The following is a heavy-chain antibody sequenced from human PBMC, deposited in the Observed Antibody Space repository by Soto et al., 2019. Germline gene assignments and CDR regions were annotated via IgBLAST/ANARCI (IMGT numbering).Heavy chain of an antibody. Sequence: QVQLVESGGGVVQPGKSLRLSCAASGLTFSTYTLHWVRQAPGKGLEWVALISADGSDKFYADSVKGRFIISRDNSKSALYPQMNSLRTEDTAVYYCTAMNRSAYSFDFWSQGTLVTFAS. CDR3: TAMNRSAYSFDF. CDR2: ISADGSDK. V-gene: IGHV3-30*14. CDR1: GLTFSTYT. D-gene: IGHD3-22*01. J-gene: IGHJ4*02.